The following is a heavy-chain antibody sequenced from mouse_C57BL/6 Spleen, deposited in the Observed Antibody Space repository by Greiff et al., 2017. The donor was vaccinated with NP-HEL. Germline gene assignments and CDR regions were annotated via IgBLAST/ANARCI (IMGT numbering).Heavy chain of an antibody. J-gene: IGHJ2*01. V-gene: IGHV6-3*01. CDR2: IRLKSDNYAT. CDR1: GFPFNIYW. CDR3: TVGTGKTDFDY. Sequence: EVHLVESGGGLVQPGGSMKLSCVASGFPFNIYWMNWVRQSPEKGLEWVAQIRLKSDNYATHYAESVKGRFTFSRDDSKSSVYLQMNNLRAEDTGIYYCTVGTGKTDFDYWGQGTTLTISS. D-gene: IGHD1-1*01.